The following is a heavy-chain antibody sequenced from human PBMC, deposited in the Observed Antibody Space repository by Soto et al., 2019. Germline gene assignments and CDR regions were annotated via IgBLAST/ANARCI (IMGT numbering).Heavy chain of an antibody. CDR3: ADMRGQWLPRD. J-gene: IGHJ4*02. Sequence: PSETLSLTCTVSGGSISSYDCSWVRQPPGKGLEWIGSIYYSGSAYYYPSLRTRVTISVDTSKNQFSLRLSSVTAADTAIYYCADMRGQWLPRDWGQGILVTVSS. D-gene: IGHD6-19*01. CDR2: IYYSGSA. CDR1: GGSISSYD. V-gene: IGHV4-59*05.